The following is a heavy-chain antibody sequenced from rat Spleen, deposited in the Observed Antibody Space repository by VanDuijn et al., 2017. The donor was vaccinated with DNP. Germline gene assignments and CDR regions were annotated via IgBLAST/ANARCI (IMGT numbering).Heavy chain of an antibody. Sequence: EVQLVESGGGLVQPGRSMKLSCAASGLTFSNYDMAWVRQAPKTGLEWVATISYDGSGTYYRDSVKGRFTISRHNAKSTLYLQMDSLRSEDTATYYCARSRIGPDYWGQGVMVTVSS. J-gene: IGHJ2*01. D-gene: IGHD1-6*01. CDR1: GLTFSNYD. CDR2: ISYDGSGT. V-gene: IGHV5-7*01. CDR3: ARSRIGPDY.